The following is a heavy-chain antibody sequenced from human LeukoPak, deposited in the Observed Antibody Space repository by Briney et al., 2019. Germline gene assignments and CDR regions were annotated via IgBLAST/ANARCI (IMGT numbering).Heavy chain of an antibody. CDR2: ISKDGSDK. V-gene: IGHV3-30-3*01. CDR3: ARDYWWNYDY. J-gene: IGHJ4*02. Sequence: PGGSLRLSCAASGFTFSDYAMHWVRQAPGKGLEWAAVISKDGSDKYYPGSVRGRFIISRDNSKNTVYLQMDSLRAEDTAIYYCARDYWWNYDYWGQGTLVTVSS. D-gene: IGHD1-7*01. CDR1: GFTFSDYA.